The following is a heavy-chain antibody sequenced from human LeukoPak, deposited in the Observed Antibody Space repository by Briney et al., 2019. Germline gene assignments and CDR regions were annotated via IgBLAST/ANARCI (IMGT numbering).Heavy chain of an antibody. Sequence: ASVKVSCKASGYTFTGYYMRWVRQAPGQGLEWMGWINPNSGGTNYAQKFQGRVTMTRDTSISTAYMELSRLRSDDTAVYYCARDPAKLGGSTPLEYWGQGTLVTVSS. CDR2: INPNSGGT. D-gene: IGHD2-2*01. V-gene: IGHV1-2*02. CDR1: GYTFTGYY. J-gene: IGHJ4*02. CDR3: ARDPAKLGGSTPLEY.